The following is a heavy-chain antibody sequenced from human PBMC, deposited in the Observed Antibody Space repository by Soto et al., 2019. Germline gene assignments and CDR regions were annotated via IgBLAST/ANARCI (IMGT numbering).Heavy chain of an antibody. CDR2: IYYSGST. J-gene: IGHJ4*02. Sequence: SETLSLTCTVSGGSISSSSYYWGWIRQPPGKGLEWIGSIYYSGSTYYNPSLKSRVTISVDTSKNQFSLKLSSVTAADTAMYYCARQEYSGYDLPYYFDYWGQGTLVTVSS. V-gene: IGHV4-39*01. CDR3: ARQEYSGYDLPYYFDY. D-gene: IGHD5-12*01. CDR1: GGSISSSSYY.